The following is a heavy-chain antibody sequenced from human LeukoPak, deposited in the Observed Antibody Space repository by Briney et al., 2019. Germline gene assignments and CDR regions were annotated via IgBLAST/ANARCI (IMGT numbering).Heavy chain of an antibody. V-gene: IGHV3-74*01. D-gene: IGHD2-2*01. Sequence: GGSLRLSCAASGFTFSNYWIHWVRQAPGRGLVWVSRINSDGSSTSYADSVKGRFTISRDNAKNTLYLQMNSLRAEDTAVYYCARDGYCSSTSCYYFDYWGQGTLVTVSS. CDR2: INSDGSST. J-gene: IGHJ4*02. CDR1: GFTFSNYW. CDR3: ARDGYCSSTSCYYFDY.